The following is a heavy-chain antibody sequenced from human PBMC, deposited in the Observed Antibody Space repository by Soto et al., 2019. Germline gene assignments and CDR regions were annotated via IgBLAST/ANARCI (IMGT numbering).Heavy chain of an antibody. CDR3: AKNGQPPYYYYGLDV. J-gene: IGHJ6*04. Sequence: ASGKVSCKASGYTFTRYGISWVRQAPGQGLEWMGWISGYNGDTKYAQKFQGRVTMTIDTSTTTAFMELRSLTSDDTAVYYCAKNGQPPYYYYGLDVWGKGTTVTVSS. D-gene: IGHD2-8*01. CDR1: GYTFTRYG. V-gene: IGHV1-18*01. CDR2: ISGYNGDT.